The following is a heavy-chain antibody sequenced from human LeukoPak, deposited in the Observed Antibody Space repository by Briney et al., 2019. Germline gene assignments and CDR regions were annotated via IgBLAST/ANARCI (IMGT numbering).Heavy chain of an antibody. CDR3: ARVSDRVPAAMRYYYYYYMDV. D-gene: IGHD2-2*01. CDR2: INWNGGST. V-gene: IGHV3-20*04. CDR1: GFTFDDYG. J-gene: IGHJ6*03. Sequence: GGSLRLSCAASGFTFDDYGMSWVRQAPGKGLEWVSGINWNGGSTGYADSVKGRFTISRDNAKNSLYLQMNSLRAEDTALYYCARVSDRVPAAMRYYYYYYMDVWGKGTTVTVSS.